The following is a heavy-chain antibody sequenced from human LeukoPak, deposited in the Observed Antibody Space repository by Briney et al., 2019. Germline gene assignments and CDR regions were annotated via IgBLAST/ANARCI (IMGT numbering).Heavy chain of an antibody. D-gene: IGHD1-26*01. V-gene: IGHV3-21*01. Sequence: GGSLRLPCAASGFTFSIYSMNWVRQAPGEGLEWVSSISSSGGYIYYADSVKGRFTISRDNAKNSLYLQMNSLRDEDTAVYYCAGGASDFDIWGQGTMVTVSS. CDR2: ISSSGGYI. CDR1: GFTFSIYS. J-gene: IGHJ3*02. CDR3: AGGASDFDI.